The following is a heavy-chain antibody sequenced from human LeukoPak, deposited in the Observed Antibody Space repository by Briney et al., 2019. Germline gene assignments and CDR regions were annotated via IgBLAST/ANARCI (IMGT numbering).Heavy chain of an antibody. CDR1: GGTYSSYA. V-gene: IGHV1-69*01. J-gene: IGHJ3*02. Sequence: SVKVSCKASGGTYSSYAISWVRQAPGQWLEWMGRTIPIFGTANYAQKFQGRVTITADESTSTAYMELSSLRSEDTAVYYCARAVDSSGYDAFDIWGQGTMVTVSS. CDR2: TIPIFGTA. D-gene: IGHD3-22*01. CDR3: ARAVDSSGYDAFDI.